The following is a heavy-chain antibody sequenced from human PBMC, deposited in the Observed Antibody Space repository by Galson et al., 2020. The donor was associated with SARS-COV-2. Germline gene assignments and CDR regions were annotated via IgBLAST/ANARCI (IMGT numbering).Heavy chain of an antibody. CDR1: GYIFNNYA. J-gene: IGHJ4*02. V-gene: IGHV7-4-1*02. CDR3: ARGAGAWFGELLDY. Sequence: ASVKVSCKASGYIFNNYAPNWVRQAPGQGLEWMAWINTNTGNPTYAQGFAGRFAFSLDTSISTAYLQISSLKAEDTAIYYCARGAGAWFGELLDYWGQGTLVTVSS. CDR2: INTNTGNP. D-gene: IGHD3-10*01.